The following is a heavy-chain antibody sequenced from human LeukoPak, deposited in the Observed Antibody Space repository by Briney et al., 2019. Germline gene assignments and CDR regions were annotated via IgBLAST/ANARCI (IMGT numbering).Heavy chain of an antibody. J-gene: IGHJ5*02. CDR3: ARELPRPNWFDP. Sequence: SENLSLTCTVSGGSISSYYWSWIRQPPGKGLEWIGYIYYSGSTNYNPSLKSRVTISVDTSKNQLSLKLSSVTAADTAVYYCARELPRPNWFDPWGQGTLVTVSS. D-gene: IGHD3-10*01. V-gene: IGHV4-59*01. CDR1: GGSISSYY. CDR2: IYYSGST.